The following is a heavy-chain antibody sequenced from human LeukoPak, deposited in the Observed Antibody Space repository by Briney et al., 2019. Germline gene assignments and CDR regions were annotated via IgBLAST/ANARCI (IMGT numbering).Heavy chain of an antibody. CDR3: ARADCSSTSCLLRYYYYGMDV. J-gene: IGHJ6*02. CDR1: GGTFSSYA. CDR2: IIPIFGTA. D-gene: IGHD2-2*01. Sequence: SVKVSCKSSGGTFSSYAIIWVRQAPGQGLEWMGGIIPIFGTANYAQKFQGRVTITADESTSTAYMELSSLRSEDTAVYYCARADCSSTSCLLRYYYYGMDVWGQGTTVTVSS. V-gene: IGHV1-69*13.